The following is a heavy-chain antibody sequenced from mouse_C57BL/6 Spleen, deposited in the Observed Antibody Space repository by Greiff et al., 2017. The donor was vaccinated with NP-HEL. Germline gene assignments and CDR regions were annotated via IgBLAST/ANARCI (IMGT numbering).Heavy chain of an antibody. CDR3: ARSLRRAMDY. CDR2: IYPGDGDT. D-gene: IGHD1-1*01. V-gene: IGHV1-80*01. Sequence: VKLMESGAELVKPGASVKISCKASGYAFSSYWMNWVKQRPGKGLEWIGQIYPGDGDTNYNGKFKGKATLTADKSSSTAYMQLSSLTSEDSAVYFCARSLRRAMDYWGQGTSVTVSS. CDR1: GYAFSSYW. J-gene: IGHJ4*01.